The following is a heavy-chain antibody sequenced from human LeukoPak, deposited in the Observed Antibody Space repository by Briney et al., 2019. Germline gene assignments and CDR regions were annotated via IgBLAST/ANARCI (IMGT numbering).Heavy chain of an antibody. Sequence: GGSLRLSCAASRFIFSRYAMHWVRQAPGTGLEWVAVISYDGNNNYFADSVKGRFTISRDNSKNTLYLQMNSLRAEDTAVYYCARVHRTGWVVDAFDIWGQGTMVTVSS. CDR3: ARVHRTGWVVDAFDI. CDR2: ISYDGNNN. V-gene: IGHV3-30-3*01. J-gene: IGHJ3*02. CDR1: RFIFSRYA. D-gene: IGHD3/OR15-3a*01.